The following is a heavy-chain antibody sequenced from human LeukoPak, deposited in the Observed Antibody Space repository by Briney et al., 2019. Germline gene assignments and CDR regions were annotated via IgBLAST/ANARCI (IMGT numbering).Heavy chain of an antibody. V-gene: IGHV4-30-2*01. CDR1: GGSISSGGYS. CDR3: ARALYYYDSSGYYYSDY. J-gene: IGHJ4*02. D-gene: IGHD3-22*01. Sequence: PSETLSLTCAVSGGSISSGGYSWSWIRQPPGKGLEWIGYIYHSGSTYYNPSLKSRVTISVDTSKNQFSLKLSSVTAADTAVYYCARALYYYDSSGYYYSDYWGQGTLVTVSS. CDR2: IYHSGST.